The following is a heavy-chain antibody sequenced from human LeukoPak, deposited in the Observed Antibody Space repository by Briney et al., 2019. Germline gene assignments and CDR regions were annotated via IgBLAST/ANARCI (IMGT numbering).Heavy chain of an antibody. CDR2: ISWNSGSI. CDR3: AKEGSCGSGIYTPYYYGMDV. CDR1: GFTFDDYA. J-gene: IGHJ6*02. V-gene: IGHV3-9*01. Sequence: GRSLRLSCAASGFTFDDYAMHWVRQAPGKGLEWVSGISWNSGSIGYADSVKGRFTISRDNAKNSLYLQMNSLRAEDTALYYCAKEGSCGSGIYTPYYYGMDVWGQGTTVTVSS. D-gene: IGHD3-10*01.